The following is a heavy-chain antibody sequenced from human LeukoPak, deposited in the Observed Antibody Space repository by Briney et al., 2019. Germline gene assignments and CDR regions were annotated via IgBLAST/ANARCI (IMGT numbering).Heavy chain of an antibody. Sequence: SETLSLTCTVSGGSISGYYWSWIRQPPGKGLEWIAYIYSSGSTNYNPSLKSRVTISVDTSKNQFSLRLISVTAADTAVYYCARDRHGSGSAHSLDPWGQGLLVTVSS. CDR1: GGSISGYY. D-gene: IGHD3-10*01. CDR2: IYSSGST. CDR3: ARDRHGSGSAHSLDP. J-gene: IGHJ5*02. V-gene: IGHV4-59*01.